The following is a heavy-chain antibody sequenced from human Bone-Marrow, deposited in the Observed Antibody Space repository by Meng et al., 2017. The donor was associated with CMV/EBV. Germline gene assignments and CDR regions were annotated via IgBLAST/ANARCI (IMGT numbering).Heavy chain of an antibody. V-gene: IGHV6-1*01. CDR3: ARGRNHGFDI. CDR2: AFYWSKWSN. Sequence: SETLSLTCAISGDSVSATGGAWNWIRQSPSRGFEWLGRAFYWSKWSNDYAISVRGRITINPDTSKKQFSLQLTSVTPDDTAVYYCARGRNHGFDIWGQGTMVTASS. CDR1: GDSVSATGGA. J-gene: IGHJ3*02.